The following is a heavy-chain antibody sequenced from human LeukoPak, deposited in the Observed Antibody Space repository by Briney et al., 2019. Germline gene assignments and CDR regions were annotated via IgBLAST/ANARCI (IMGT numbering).Heavy chain of an antibody. CDR2: INPNSGGT. V-gene: IGHV1-2*02. D-gene: IGHD2-21*01. J-gene: IGHJ3*02. CDR1: GYTFTGYY. CDR3: ATNSASDAFDI. Sequence: ASVKVSCKASGYTFTGYYMHWVRQAPGQWLEWMGWINPNSGGTNYAQKFQGRVTMTRDTSINTAYMELSRLRSDDTAVYYCATNSASDAFDIWGQGTMVTVSS.